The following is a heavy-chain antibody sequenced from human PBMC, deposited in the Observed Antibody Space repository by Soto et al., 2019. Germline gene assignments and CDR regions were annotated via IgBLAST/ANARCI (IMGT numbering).Heavy chain of an antibody. CDR1: GFTFSNYA. D-gene: IGHD1-26*01. Sequence: EVQLLESGGGLVQPEGSLGLSCAASGFTFSNYAMSWVRQAPGKGLECVSTISGSGGSTYYADSVKGRFTISRDNSKNRLYLQMNSLRAEDTAVYYCVRREPGWGQGTLVTVSS. CDR2: ISGSGGST. V-gene: IGHV3-23*01. J-gene: IGHJ4*02. CDR3: VRREPG.